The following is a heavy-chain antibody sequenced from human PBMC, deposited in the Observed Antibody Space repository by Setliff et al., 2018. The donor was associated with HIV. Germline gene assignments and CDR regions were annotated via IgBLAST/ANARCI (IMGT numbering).Heavy chain of an antibody. D-gene: IGHD3-16*01. Sequence: ASVKVSCKASGYTFTSYAIHWVRQAPGQSLEWMVWINAGYGNTKYSQKFQGRVSLTIDTSASTAYMELRSLRSDDTAVYYCARDDGGYNYAEAFDVWGQGTMVTVSS. CDR3: ARDDGGYNYAEAFDV. CDR2: INAGYGNT. V-gene: IGHV1-3*01. CDR1: GYTFTSYA. J-gene: IGHJ3*01.